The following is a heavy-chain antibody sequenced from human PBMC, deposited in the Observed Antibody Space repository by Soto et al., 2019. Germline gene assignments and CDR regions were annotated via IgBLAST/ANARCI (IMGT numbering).Heavy chain of an antibody. D-gene: IGHD3-10*01. V-gene: IGHV4-34*01. CDR3: ARVAPPPGVNDSGSRLLAFDL. CDR2: INHSGST. J-gene: IGHJ2*01. CDR1: SGSFSGYY. Sequence: QVQLQQWGAGLLKPSETLSLTCAVYSGSFSGYYWSWIRQPPGKGLEWIGEINHSGSTNYNPSLKQQLTIPVDTPNNQLPLKLSSVTAAYTAVYYCARVAPPPGVNDSGSRLLAFDLWGRGTLVTVSS.